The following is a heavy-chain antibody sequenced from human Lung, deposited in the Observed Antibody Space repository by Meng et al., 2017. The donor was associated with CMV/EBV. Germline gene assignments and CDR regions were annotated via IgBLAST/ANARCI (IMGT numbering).Heavy chain of an antibody. Sequence: SXTLSLXCAVYGGSFSGYYWSWIRQPPGKGLEWIGEINHSGSTNYNPSLKSRVTISVDTSKNQFSLKLSSVTAADTAVYYCARAVAAAEWFDPWGQGTLGTVSS. J-gene: IGHJ5*02. CDR1: GGSFSGYY. CDR2: INHSGST. CDR3: ARAVAAAEWFDP. V-gene: IGHV4-34*01. D-gene: IGHD6-13*01.